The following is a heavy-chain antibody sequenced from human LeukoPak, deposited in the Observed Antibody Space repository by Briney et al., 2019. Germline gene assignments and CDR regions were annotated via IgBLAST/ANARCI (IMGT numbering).Heavy chain of an antibody. CDR3: ASMYFSQYLQH. J-gene: IGHJ1*01. CDR2: IYSGGST. D-gene: IGHD2-8*01. V-gene: IGHV3-53*01. CDR1: GVMFPSYW. Sequence: GGSLRLSCAASGVMFPSYWMTWVRQAPGKGLEWVSVIYSGGSTYYADSVKGRFTISRDNSKNTLYLQMNSLRAEDTAVYYCASMYFSQYLQHWGQGTLVTVSS.